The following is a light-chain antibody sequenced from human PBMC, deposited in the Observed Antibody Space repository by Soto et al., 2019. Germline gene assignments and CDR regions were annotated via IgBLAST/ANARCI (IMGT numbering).Light chain of an antibody. J-gene: IGLJ2*01. Sequence: QSVLTQPPSASGSPGQSVTISCIGTSSDVGGYNYVSWYQQHPGKAPKLMIYEVSKRPSGVPDRFSCSKSGNTASLTVSGLQAEDEADYYCSSYAASNNLGVFGGGTKLTVL. CDR3: SSYAASNNLGV. V-gene: IGLV2-8*01. CDR2: EVS. CDR1: SSDVGGYNY.